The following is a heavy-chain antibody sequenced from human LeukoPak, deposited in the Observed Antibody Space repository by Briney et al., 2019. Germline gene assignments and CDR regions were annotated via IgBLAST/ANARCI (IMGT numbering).Heavy chain of an antibody. J-gene: IGHJ4*02. Sequence: GASVKVSCRASGYTFTGYYMHWVRQAPGQGLEWMGWISAYDGNTDYAQNLQGRVTMTTDTSTSTAYMELRSLRSDDTAVYYCARAVRGYSYAYLPYWGQGTLVTVSS. CDR3: ARAVRGYSYAYLPY. CDR1: GYTFTGYY. D-gene: IGHD5-18*01. V-gene: IGHV1-18*04. CDR2: ISAYDGNT.